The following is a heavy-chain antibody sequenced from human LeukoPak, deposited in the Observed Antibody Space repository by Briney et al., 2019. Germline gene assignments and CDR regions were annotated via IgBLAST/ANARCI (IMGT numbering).Heavy chain of an antibody. D-gene: IGHD5-24*01. J-gene: IGHJ4*02. CDR3: ARDRGDKTFDY. V-gene: IGHV3-33*01. Sequence: GGSLRLSCAVSGFTFSSYGMHWVRQAPGKGLEWVAVIWYDGSNKYYADSAKGRFTISRDNPKNTLYLRMNSLRAEDTAVYYCARDRGDKTFDYGGQGTLVTVSS. CDR1: GFTFSSYG. CDR2: IWYDGSNK.